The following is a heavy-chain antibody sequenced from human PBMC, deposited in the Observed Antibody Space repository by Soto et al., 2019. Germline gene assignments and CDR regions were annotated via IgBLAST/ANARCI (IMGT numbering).Heavy chain of an antibody. Sequence: EVHLVESGGGVVQPGGSLRLSCATSGFTFENYGVSWVRKAPGKGLEWVSGIATNDGSIGYAESVRGRFTISRDNAKNSLYLQMNTLRVEHTAFYYCARGDAGDYWGQGTLVTVSS. CDR2: IATNDGSI. J-gene: IGHJ4*02. D-gene: IGHD2-2*01. CDR3: ARGDAGDY. V-gene: IGHV3-20*04. CDR1: GFTFENYG.